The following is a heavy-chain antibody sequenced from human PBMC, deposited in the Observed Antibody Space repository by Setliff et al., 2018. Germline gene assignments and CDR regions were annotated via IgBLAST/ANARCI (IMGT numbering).Heavy chain of an antibody. V-gene: IGHV4-61*09. CDR1: GGSISGGRYY. CDR2: IYTSGST. CDR3: AGWFGELYGFDP. Sequence: SETLSLTCTVSGGSISGGRYYWSWIRQPAGKGLEWIGHIYTSGSTNYNPSLKSRVTISVDTSKNQFSLKLSSVTAADTAVYYCAGWFGELYGFDPWGQGTLVTVSS. J-gene: IGHJ5*02. D-gene: IGHD3-10*01.